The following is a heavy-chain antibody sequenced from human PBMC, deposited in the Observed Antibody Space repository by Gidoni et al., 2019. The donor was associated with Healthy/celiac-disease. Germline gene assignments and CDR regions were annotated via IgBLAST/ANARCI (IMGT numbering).Heavy chain of an antibody. V-gene: IGHV3-48*03. D-gene: IGHD3-3*01. CDR2: ISSSGSTI. CDR3: ARDPGVGPRAFDI. Sequence: ESGGGLVQPGGSLRLSCAASGFTFSSYEMNWVRQAPGKGLEWVSYISSSGSTIYYADSVKGRFTISRDNAKNSLYLQMNSLRAEDTAVYYCARDPGVGPRAFDIWGQGTMVTVSS. CDR1: GFTFSSYE. J-gene: IGHJ3*02.